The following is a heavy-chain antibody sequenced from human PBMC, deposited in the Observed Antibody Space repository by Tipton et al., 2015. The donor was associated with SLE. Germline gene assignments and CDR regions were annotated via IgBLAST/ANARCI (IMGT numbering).Heavy chain of an antibody. CDR1: GGSIRSYY. V-gene: IGHV4-34*01. CDR3: ARRGAAATFDY. D-gene: IGHD6-13*01. CDR2: INHSGST. Sequence: TLSLTCTVSGGSIRSYYWSWIRQPPGKGLEWIGEINHSGSTNYNPSLKSRVTISVDTSKNQFSLKLSSVTAADTSVYYCARRGAAATFDYWGQGTLVTVSS. J-gene: IGHJ4*02.